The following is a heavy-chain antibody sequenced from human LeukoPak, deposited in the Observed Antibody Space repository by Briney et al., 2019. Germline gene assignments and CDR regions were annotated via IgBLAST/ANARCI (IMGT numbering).Heavy chain of an antibody. CDR1: GYSFPSYW. J-gene: IGHJ4*02. CDR3: ARRSSSWDRYDN. CDR2: IYPGDSDT. D-gene: IGHD6-13*01. V-gene: IGHV5-51*01. Sequence: KISCKGSGYSFPSYWIGWVRQMPGKGLEWMGIIYPGDSDTKYSPSFQGQVTISADKSISTAYPQWSSLKASDTAMYYCARRSSSWDRYDNWGQGTLVTVSS.